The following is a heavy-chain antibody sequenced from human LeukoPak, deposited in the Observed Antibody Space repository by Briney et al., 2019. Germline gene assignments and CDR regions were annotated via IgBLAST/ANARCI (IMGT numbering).Heavy chain of an antibody. V-gene: IGHV2-70*11. Sequence: SGPALVKPTQTLTLTCTFSGFSLSTSGMCVSWIRQPPGKALEWLARIDWDDDKYYSTSLKTRLTISKDTSKNQVVLTMTNMDPVDTATYYCARIRYDSSGYPPNFDYWGQGNLVTVSS. D-gene: IGHD3-22*01. CDR2: IDWDDDK. CDR1: GFSLSTSGMC. CDR3: ARIRYDSSGYPPNFDY. J-gene: IGHJ4*02.